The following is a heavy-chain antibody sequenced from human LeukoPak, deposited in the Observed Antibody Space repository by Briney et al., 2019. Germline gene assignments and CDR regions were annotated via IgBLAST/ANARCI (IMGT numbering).Heavy chain of an antibody. V-gene: IGHV4-59*01. CDR2: IYYSGST. D-gene: IGHD2-21*02. CDR3: AKEVGGGDSIDAFDI. Sequence: SETLSLTCAVSGGSISGYYWSWIRQPPGKGLEWIGYIYYSGSTNYNPSLKSRVTISVDTSKNQFSLKLSSVTAADTAVYYCAKEVGGGDSIDAFDIWGQGTMVTVSS. J-gene: IGHJ3*02. CDR1: GGSISGYY.